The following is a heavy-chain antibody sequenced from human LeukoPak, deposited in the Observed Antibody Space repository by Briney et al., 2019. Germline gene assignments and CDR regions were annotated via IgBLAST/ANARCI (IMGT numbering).Heavy chain of an antibody. CDR3: AKNGDRGAYCTGGTCYPYFYYYMDV. V-gene: IGHV3-23*01. J-gene: IGHJ6*03. Sequence: GGSLRLSCVASGFTFSNYGMSWVRQAPGKGLEWVSGISGSGGDTYYADSVKGRFTVSRDNYKKTLYVQMNSLRAEDTAVYYCAKNGDRGAYCTGGTCYPYFYYYMDVWGKGTTVTI. CDR1: GFTFSNYG. CDR2: ISGSGGDT. D-gene: IGHD2-15*01.